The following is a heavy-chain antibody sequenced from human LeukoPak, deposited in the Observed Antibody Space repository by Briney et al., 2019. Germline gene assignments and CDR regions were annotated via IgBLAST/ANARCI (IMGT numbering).Heavy chain of an antibody. Sequence: ASVKVSCKASGYSFTTYYIYWVRQAPGQGLEWMGLINPSAGTTSYAQKFQGRVTMTRDMSTTTVYMELSSLRSDDTAVYYCARDLRLGSTTGWFDPWGQGTQVTVSS. CDR2: INPSAGTT. D-gene: IGHD1-26*01. CDR3: ARDLRLGSTTGWFDP. CDR1: GYSFTTYY. J-gene: IGHJ5*02. V-gene: IGHV1-46*01.